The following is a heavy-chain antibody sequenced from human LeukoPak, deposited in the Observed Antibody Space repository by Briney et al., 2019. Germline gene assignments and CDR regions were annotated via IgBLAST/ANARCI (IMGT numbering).Heavy chain of an antibody. CDR3: ARDVIIRSGGIATTSYFDY. CDR1: GGSLRGYH. D-gene: IGHD3-16*01. CDR2: IYTNGNT. J-gene: IGHJ4*02. Sequence: SETLSLTSSVSGGSLRGYHWTWIRQPAGKGLEWIGRIYTNGNTNFNSSLRGRITMSVDTSKNQFSLNLNSVTAADTAVYYCARDVIIRSGGIATTSYFDYWGQGALVTVSA. V-gene: IGHV4-4*07.